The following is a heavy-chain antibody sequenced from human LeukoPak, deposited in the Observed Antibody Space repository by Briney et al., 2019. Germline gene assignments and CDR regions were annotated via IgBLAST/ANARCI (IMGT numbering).Heavy chain of an antibody. D-gene: IGHD1-26*01. Sequence: ASVKVSCKAAGYTFTSYAMHWVRQAPGQRLEWMGWINAGNGNTKYSQKFQGRVTITRDTSASTAYMELSSLRSEDTAVYYCAREYEWELRSPPGNYYYYGMDVWGQGTTVTVSS. CDR1: GYTFTSYA. V-gene: IGHV1-3*01. CDR3: AREYEWELRSPPGNYYYYGMDV. J-gene: IGHJ6*02. CDR2: INAGNGNT.